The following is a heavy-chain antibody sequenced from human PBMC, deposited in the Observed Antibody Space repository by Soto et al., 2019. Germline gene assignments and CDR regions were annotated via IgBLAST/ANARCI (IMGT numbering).Heavy chain of an antibody. D-gene: IGHD4-17*01. CDR2: FSAGGRA. CDR1: GFSFSSYA. J-gene: IGHJ4*02. V-gene: IGHV3-23*01. Sequence: QLLESGGGLVQPGGSLRLSCEASGFSFSSYALSWVRQAPGKGQEWVSTFSAGGRAYYADSVKGRFTIAKDTSKNTLRLQASSLRAEDTAVYYCAKESMPQHYGDTLSDYWGQGTRVTVSS. CDR3: AKESMPQHYGDTLSDY.